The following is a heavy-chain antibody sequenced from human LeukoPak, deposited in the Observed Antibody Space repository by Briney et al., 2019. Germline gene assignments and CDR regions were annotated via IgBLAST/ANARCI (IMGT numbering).Heavy chain of an antibody. CDR3: AKEGYGSYFFH. D-gene: IGHD1-26*01. V-gene: IGHV3-66*01. J-gene: IGHJ4*02. Sequence: GGSLRLSRAASGFTVSNNYMSWVRQAPGRGLEWVSVIYSGDNTYYADSVMGRFTISRDNSRNTLYLQMNSLRAEDTAVYYCAKEGYGSYFFHWGQGTLVTVSS. CDR1: GFTVSNNY. CDR2: IYSGDNT.